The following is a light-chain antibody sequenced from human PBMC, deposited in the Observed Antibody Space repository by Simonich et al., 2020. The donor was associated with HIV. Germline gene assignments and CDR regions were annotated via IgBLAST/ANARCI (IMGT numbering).Light chain of an antibody. CDR2: WAS. J-gene: IGKJ1*01. CDR1: QSVLYSANNKNY. V-gene: IGKV4-1*01. Sequence: DIVMTQSPDSLAVSLGERATINCKSSQSVLYSANNKNYLAWYQQKPGQPPKLLIYWASTRESGGPARFSGSGSGTDFTLTIRSLQAEDVAVYYCQQYYSTPPTFGQGTKVEIK. CDR3: QQYYSTPPT.